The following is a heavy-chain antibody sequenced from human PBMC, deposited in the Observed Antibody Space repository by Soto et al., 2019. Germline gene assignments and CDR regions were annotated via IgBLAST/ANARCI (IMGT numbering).Heavy chain of an antibody. D-gene: IGHD1-1*01. CDR1: GGSISSSSYY. Sequence: QLQLQESGPGLVKPSETLSLTCTVSGGSISSSSYYWGWIRQPPGKGLEWIGSIYYSGRTYYNPYLKSRVTISVDTSKNQFSLKLSTVTAADTAVYYCASREPMGYWGLGTLVTVSS. CDR3: ASREPMGY. V-gene: IGHV4-39*01. CDR2: IYYSGRT. J-gene: IGHJ4*02.